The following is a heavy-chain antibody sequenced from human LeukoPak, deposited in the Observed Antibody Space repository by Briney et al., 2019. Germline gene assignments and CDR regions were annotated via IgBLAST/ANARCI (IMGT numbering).Heavy chain of an antibody. CDR2: ISGSGDST. CDR1: GFTFRSYA. J-gene: IGHJ5*02. Sequence: GGSLRLSCAASGFTFRSYAMNWVSQAPGKGMEWVSAISGSGDSTYYADSVKGRFTISRDNSQNTLYLQMNSLGAEDTAIYYCAKDRIASPPQGRFDPWGQGTLVTVSS. CDR3: AKDRIASPPQGRFDP. D-gene: IGHD6-6*01. V-gene: IGHV3-23*01.